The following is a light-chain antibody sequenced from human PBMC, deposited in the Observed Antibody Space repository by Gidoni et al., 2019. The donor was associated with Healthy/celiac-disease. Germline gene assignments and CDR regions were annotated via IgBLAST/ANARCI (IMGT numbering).Light chain of an antibody. CDR3: QQRRNWPT. J-gene: IGKJ1*01. V-gene: IGKV3-11*01. CDR1: QSVSSY. CDR2: DAS. Sequence: EFVLTQSPATLSLSPGERATLSCRASQSVSSYLACYQQKPGQAPRLLIYDASNRATGIPARFSGSGSGTDFTLTISSLEPEDFADYYCQQRRNWPTFGQGTKVEIK.